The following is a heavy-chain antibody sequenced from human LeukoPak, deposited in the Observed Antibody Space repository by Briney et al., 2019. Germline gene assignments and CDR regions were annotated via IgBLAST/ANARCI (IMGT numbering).Heavy chain of an antibody. CDR1: GGSISSYY. CDR3: ARVIVATWDDDWFDP. J-gene: IGHJ5*02. V-gene: IGHV4-4*07. CDR2: FYSTENT. Sequence: SETLSLTCTVSGGSISSYYWGWIRQPAGKGLEWIGRFYSTENTIYNPSLKSRVTMSGDTSKNQLSLKLNSVTVADTAIYYCARVIVATWDDDWFDPWGRGILVTVSS. D-gene: IGHD1-1*01.